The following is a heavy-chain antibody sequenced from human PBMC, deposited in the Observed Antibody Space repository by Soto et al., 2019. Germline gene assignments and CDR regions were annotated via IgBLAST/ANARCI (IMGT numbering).Heavy chain of an antibody. J-gene: IGHJ3*02. CDR1: GFTFSSYA. V-gene: IGHV3-23*01. Sequence: EVQLLESGGGLVQPGGSLRLSCAASGFTFSSYAMSWVRQAPGKGLEWVSAISGSGGSTYYADSVKGRFTISRDNSKTTRYLQMDSRRSEYTAVYDCAKDPYVYDSRIWGQGTMVTVSS. CDR3: AKDPYVYDSRI. CDR2: ISGSGGST. D-gene: IGHD3-3*01.